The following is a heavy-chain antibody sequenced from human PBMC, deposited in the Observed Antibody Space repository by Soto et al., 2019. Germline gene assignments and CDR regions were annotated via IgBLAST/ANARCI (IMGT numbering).Heavy chain of an antibody. J-gene: IGHJ4*02. CDR3: ARAIAAAAPTGFDY. Sequence: PSVTLSLTCTVSGGSITNYYWSWIRQPPGKGLEWIGYIYSSGNTNYNPSLKSRVTISVDTSKNQFSLRLSSVTAADTAVYYCARAIAAAAPTGFDYWGQGTLVTVSS. D-gene: IGHD6-13*01. CDR2: IYSSGNT. V-gene: IGHV4-59*01. CDR1: GGSITNYY.